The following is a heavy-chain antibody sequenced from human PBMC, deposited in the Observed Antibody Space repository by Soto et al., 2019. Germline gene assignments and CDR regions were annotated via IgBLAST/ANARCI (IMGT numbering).Heavy chain of an antibody. V-gene: IGHV2-70*01. CDR2: IDWDDDK. D-gene: IGHD6-6*01. Sequence: SGPTLVNPTQTLTLTCTFSGFSLSTSGMCVSWIRQPPGKALEWLALIDWDDDKYYSTSLKTRLTISKDTSKNQVVLTMTNMDPVDTATYYCARPGIGSSSSCYAFDIWGQGTMVTVSS. J-gene: IGHJ3*02. CDR3: ARPGIGSSSSCYAFDI. CDR1: GFSLSTSGMC.